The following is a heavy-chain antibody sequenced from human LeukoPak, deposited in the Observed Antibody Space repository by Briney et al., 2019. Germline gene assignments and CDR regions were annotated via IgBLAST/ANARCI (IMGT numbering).Heavy chain of an antibody. CDR3: ARDLERITLVRGVIPNWFDP. D-gene: IGHD3-10*01. CDR2: IKQDGSEK. V-gene: IGHV3-7*01. J-gene: IGHJ5*02. CDR1: GFTFSSYW. Sequence: GGTLRLSCAASGFTFSSYWMSWVRQAPGKGLEWVANIKQDGSEKYYVDSVKGRFTISRDNAKNSLYLQMNSLRAEDTAVYYCARDLERITLVRGVIPNWFDPWGQGTLVTVSS.